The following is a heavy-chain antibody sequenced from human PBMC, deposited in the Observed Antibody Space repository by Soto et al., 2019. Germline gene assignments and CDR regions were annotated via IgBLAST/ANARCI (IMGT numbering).Heavy chain of an antibody. Sequence: QVQLQESGPGLVEPSQTLSLTCTVSGGSIRSDDYCWSWIRQPPDKGLEWIGHIYTGGNTYSSPFFKCRITISVTASETQFSLKLSSVTAADTAVYFCSRGPSGDKVHYWGQGILVTVSS. V-gene: IGHV4-30-4*01. CDR1: GGSIRSDDYC. CDR2: IYTGGNT. CDR3: SRGPSGDKVHY. J-gene: IGHJ4*02. D-gene: IGHD7-27*01.